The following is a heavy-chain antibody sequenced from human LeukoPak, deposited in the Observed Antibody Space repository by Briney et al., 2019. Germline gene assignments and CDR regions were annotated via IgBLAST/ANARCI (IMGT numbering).Heavy chain of an antibody. CDR1: GFTFSNAW. D-gene: IGHD1-26*01. Sequence: GGSLRLSCAASGFTFSNAWMTWVRQAPGKGLEWVGRTKNKANSYTTEYAASVKGRFTISRDDSKTSLYLQMNSLRTEDTAVYYCVSWISGHGYWGQGTLVTVSS. CDR3: VSWISGHGY. J-gene: IGHJ4*02. CDR2: TKNKANSYTT. V-gene: IGHV3-72*01.